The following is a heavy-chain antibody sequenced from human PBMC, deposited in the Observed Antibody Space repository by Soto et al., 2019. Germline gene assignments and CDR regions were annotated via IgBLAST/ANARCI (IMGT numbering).Heavy chain of an antibody. D-gene: IGHD1-1*01. CDR2: MNPNSGNT. V-gene: IGHV1-8*01. CDR1: GYTFTSYD. Sequence: ASVKVSCKASGYTFTSYDINWVRQATGQGLEWMGWMNPNSGNTGYAQKFQGRVTMTRNTSISTAYMELSSLRSEDTAVYYCARSHPGLERLTFYYYYYMDVWGKGTTVTVSS. CDR3: ARSHPGLERLTFYYYYYMDV. J-gene: IGHJ6*03.